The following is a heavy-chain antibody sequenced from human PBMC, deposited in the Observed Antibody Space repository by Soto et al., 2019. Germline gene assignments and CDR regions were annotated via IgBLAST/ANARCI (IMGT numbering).Heavy chain of an antibody. CDR1: GFTFSSYA. J-gene: IGHJ6*02. D-gene: IGHD6-13*01. V-gene: IGHV3-30-3*01. Sequence: QVQLVESGGGVVQPGRSLRLSCAASGFTFSSYATHWVRQAPGKGLEWVAVISYDGSNKYYADSVKGRFTISRDNSKNTLYLQMNSLRAEDTAVYYCARDIALQHYYYYGMDVWGQGTTVTVSS. CDR3: ARDIALQHYYYYGMDV. CDR2: ISYDGSNK.